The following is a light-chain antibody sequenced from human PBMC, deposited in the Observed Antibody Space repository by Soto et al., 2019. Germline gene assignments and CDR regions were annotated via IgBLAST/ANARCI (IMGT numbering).Light chain of an antibody. CDR2: EGG. Sequence: QSALTQPASVSGSPGQSITISCTGTSSDVGSYHLVSWYQQHPGKAPKVIIYEGGKRPSGVSNRFSGSKSGITASLTISGLQAEDEADYYCCSYAGYSTSAVFGGGTKLTVL. J-gene: IGLJ2*01. CDR3: CSYAGYSTSAV. V-gene: IGLV2-23*01. CDR1: SSDVGSYHL.